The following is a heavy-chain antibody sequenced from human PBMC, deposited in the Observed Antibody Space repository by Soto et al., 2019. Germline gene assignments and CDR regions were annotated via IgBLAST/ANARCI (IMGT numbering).Heavy chain of an antibody. CDR2: IYYSGKT. V-gene: IGHV4-39*02. Sequence: SETLSLTCSLSGASITSTTYFWAWIRQPPGKGLEWVGSIYYSGKTHYNPSLKSRTTISVDRSRNQFSLQVSSVTAADTAVYYCAKDRKFQSGYDFYYYYGMDVWGQGTTVTVSS. D-gene: IGHD5-12*01. CDR1: GASITSTTYF. CDR3: AKDRKFQSGYDFYYYYGMDV. J-gene: IGHJ6*02.